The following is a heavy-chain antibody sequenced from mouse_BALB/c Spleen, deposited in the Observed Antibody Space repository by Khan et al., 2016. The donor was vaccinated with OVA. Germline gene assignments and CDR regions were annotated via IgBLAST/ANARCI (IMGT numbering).Heavy chain of an antibody. CDR1: GFTFSTYA. Sequence: EVELVESGGGLVKPGGSLKLSCAASGFTFSTYAMSWVRQTPEKRLEWVATISSDGDYTYFPDNVTGRFTISRANAKKTLCLQMTSLRSADTAMYYCARSPYGNFAYWGQGTLVTVSA. V-gene: IGHV5-9-3*01. CDR2: ISSDGDYT. CDR3: ARSPYGNFAY. D-gene: IGHD2-1*01. J-gene: IGHJ3*01.